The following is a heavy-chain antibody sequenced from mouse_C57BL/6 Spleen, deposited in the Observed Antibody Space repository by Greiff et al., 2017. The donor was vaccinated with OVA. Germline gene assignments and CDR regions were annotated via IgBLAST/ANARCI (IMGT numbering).Heavy chain of an antibody. CDR1: GYTFTSYW. J-gene: IGHJ2*01. V-gene: IGHV1-50*01. CDR3: ARGLSYCDY. CDR2: IDPSDSYT. Sequence: QVQLQQPGAELVKPGASVKLSCKASGYTFTSYWMQWVKQRPGQGLEWIGAIDPSDSYTNYNQKFKGKATLTVNTASSTAYRQLSSLTSEDSAVYYCARGLSYCDYWGQGTTLTVSS. D-gene: IGHD2-3*01.